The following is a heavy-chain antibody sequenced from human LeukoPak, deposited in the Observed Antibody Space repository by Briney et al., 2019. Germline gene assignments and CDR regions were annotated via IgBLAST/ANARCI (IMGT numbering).Heavy chain of an antibody. CDR2: ISSSSSYI. CDR3: ARDFIYCSGGSCYPT. J-gene: IGHJ5*02. D-gene: IGHD2-15*01. V-gene: IGHV3-21*01. CDR1: GFTFSSYS. Sequence: GGSLRLSCAASGFTFSSYSMNWVRQALGKGLEWVSSISSSSSYIYYADSVKGRFTISRDNAKNSLYLQMSSLRAEDTAVYYCARDFIYCSGGSCYPTWGQGTLVTVSS.